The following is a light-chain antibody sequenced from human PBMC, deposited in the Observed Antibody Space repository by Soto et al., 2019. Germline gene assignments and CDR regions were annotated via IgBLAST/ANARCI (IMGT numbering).Light chain of an antibody. J-gene: IGLJ3*02. V-gene: IGLV2-14*01. Sequence: QSALTQPASVSGSPGQSITISCTGTSSDVGGYDYVSWFQQHPGRAPKLLIYEVINRPSGISIRFSGSKSGNTASLTISGLQAEDEADFYCTSFTSSNTGVFGGGTKLTVL. CDR3: TSFTSSNTGV. CDR1: SSDVGGYDY. CDR2: EVI.